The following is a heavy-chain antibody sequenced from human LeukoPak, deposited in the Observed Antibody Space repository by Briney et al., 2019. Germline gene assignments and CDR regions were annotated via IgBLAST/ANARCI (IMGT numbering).Heavy chain of an antibody. V-gene: IGHV4-34*01. CDR1: GGSFSGYY. Sequence: SETLSLTCAVYGGSFSGYYWSWIRQPPGKGLEWIGEINHSGSTNYNPSLKSRVTISVDTSKNQFSLKLSSVTAADTAVYYCARGRGRSSSWSYFGYWGQGTLVTVSS. CDR2: INHSGST. D-gene: IGHD6-13*01. CDR3: ARGRGRSSSWSYFGY. J-gene: IGHJ4*02.